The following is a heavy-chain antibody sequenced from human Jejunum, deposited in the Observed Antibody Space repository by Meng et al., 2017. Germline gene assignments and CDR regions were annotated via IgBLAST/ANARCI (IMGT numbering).Heavy chain of an antibody. CDR2: VYHSGST. CDR1: GGAIESNIW. V-gene: IGHV4-4*02. J-gene: IGHJ2*01. CDR3: ARADYVRYFDL. D-gene: IGHD3-10*02. Sequence: VPRQESGPGLVKPSETLSLPCSVSGGAIESNIWLTWIRQPPGQGLEWIGEVYHSGSTHYNPSLQSRVTISIDNSKNRFSLSLNSVTAADTAIYYCARADYVRYFDLWGRGTLVTVSS.